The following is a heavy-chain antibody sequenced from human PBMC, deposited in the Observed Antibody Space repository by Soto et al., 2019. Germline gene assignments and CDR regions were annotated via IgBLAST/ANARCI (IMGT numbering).Heavy chain of an antibody. CDR3: ARTMVRGANYYGMDV. CDR1: GGTLSSYA. CDR2: IIPIFGTA. V-gene: IGHV1-69*12. Sequence: QVQLVQSGAEVKKPGSSVKVACKASGGTLSSYAISWVRQAPGQGLEWMGGIIPIFGTANYAQKFQGRVTITADESTSTAYMELSSLRSEDTAVYYCARTMVRGANYYGMDVWGQGTTVTVSS. D-gene: IGHD3-10*01. J-gene: IGHJ6*02.